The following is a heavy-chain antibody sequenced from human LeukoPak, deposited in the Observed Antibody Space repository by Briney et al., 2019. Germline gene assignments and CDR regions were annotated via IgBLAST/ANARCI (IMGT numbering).Heavy chain of an antibody. CDR2: ISYDGSNK. J-gene: IGHJ2*01. Sequence: PGGSLRLSCAASGLTFSGYGMHWVRQAPGKGLEWVALISYDGSNKYYADSVKGRFTISRDNSKNTLFLQMNSLRAEDRAMYYCAKDLGGGSGCYDLWGRGTLVTVSS. V-gene: IGHV3-30*18. D-gene: IGHD6-19*01. CDR3: AKDLGGGSGCYDL. CDR1: GLTFSGYG.